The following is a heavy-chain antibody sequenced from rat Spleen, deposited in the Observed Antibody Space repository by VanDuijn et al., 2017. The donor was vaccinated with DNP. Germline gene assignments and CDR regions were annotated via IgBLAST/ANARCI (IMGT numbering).Heavy chain of an antibody. D-gene: IGHD1-6*01. J-gene: IGHJ2*01. Sequence: EVQLVESGGGLVQPGRSMILSCAASGFTFSNYYMAWVRQAPTKGLEWVAAITPGGGNTYYRDSVKGRFTISRDNAKSTLYLQMNSLRSEDMATYYCARGGILRVGYFDYWGQGVMVTVSS. CDR2: ITPGGGNT. V-gene: IGHV5-25*01. CDR3: ARGGILRVGYFDY. CDR1: GFTFSNYY.